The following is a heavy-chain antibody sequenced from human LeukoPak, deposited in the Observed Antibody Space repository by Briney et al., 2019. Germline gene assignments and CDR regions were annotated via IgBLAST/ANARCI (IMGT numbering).Heavy chain of an antibody. CDR1: GFTFSSYS. J-gene: IGHJ3*02. CDR2: ISSSSSTI. CDR3: ARKGVDFWSGDAFDI. Sequence: GGSLRLSCAASGFTFSSYSMNWVRQAPGKGLEWVSYISSSSSTIYYADSVKGRFTISRDNAENSLYLQMNSLRAEDTAVYYCARKGVDFWSGDAFDIWGQGTMVTASS. D-gene: IGHD3-3*01. V-gene: IGHV3-48*01.